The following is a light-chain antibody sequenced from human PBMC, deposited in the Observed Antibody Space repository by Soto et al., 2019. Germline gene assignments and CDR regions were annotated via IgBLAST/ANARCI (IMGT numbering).Light chain of an antibody. CDR3: QQYNTPSGT. Sequence: DIPMTQSPSTLSASVGDRVTITCRASQSISSWLAWYQQKPGKAPKLLIYDASSLESGVPSRFSGSGSGTEFTLTISSLQPDDFATYYCQQYNTPSGTFGQGTKVEIK. CDR2: DAS. J-gene: IGKJ1*01. V-gene: IGKV1-5*01. CDR1: QSISSW.